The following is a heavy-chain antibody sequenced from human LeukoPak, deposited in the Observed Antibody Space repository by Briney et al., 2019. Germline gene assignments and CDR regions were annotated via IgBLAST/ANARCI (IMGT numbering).Heavy chain of an antibody. D-gene: IGHD6-19*01. J-gene: IGHJ4*02. Sequence: GGSLRLSCAASGFTFSSYAMSWVRQAPGKGLEWVSAISGSGGNTYYADSVKGRFTISRDNSKNTVYLQMNSLRAEDTAVYYCARDPGVAGTGRDYWGQGTLVTVSS. V-gene: IGHV3-23*01. CDR3: ARDPGVAGTGRDY. CDR1: GFTFSSYA. CDR2: ISGSGGNT.